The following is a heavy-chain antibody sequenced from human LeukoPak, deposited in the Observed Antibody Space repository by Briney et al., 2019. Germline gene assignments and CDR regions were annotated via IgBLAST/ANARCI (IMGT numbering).Heavy chain of an antibody. V-gene: IGHV3-66*01. CDR3: ARDRGGDSSGYPDY. CDR1: GFTFSSYT. D-gene: IGHD3-22*01. CDR2: IYSGGTT. J-gene: IGHJ4*02. Sequence: GGSLRLSCAASGFTFSSYTMNWVRQAPGKGLEWVSVIYSGGTTYYADSVKARFTISRDNSKNTLYLQMNGLRVEDTAVYYCARDRGGDSSGYPDYWAREPWSPSPQ.